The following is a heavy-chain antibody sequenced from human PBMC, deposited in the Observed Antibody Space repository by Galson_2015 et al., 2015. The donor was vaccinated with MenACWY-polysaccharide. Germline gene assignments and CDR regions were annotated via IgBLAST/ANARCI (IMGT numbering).Heavy chain of an antibody. Sequence: SEPLYLTCTVSVGSVSSSYWTWIRQPPGKGLEWVGYINYSGGTNHNASLKSRVTMSVDTSKNQFSLNLTSVTDADTAVYFCARAIAVAGQRRDFDLWGRGSLVPVSS. V-gene: IGHV4-59*02. J-gene: IGHJ2*01. D-gene: IGHD6-19*01. CDR3: ARAIAVAGQRRDFDL. CDR2: INYSGGT. CDR1: VGSVSSSY.